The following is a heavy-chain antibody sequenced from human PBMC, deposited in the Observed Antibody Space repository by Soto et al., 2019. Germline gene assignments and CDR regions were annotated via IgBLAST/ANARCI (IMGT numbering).Heavy chain of an antibody. CDR1: GFTFSNYY. J-gene: IGHJ6*02. D-gene: IGHD6-13*01. CDR3: ARRYSSTSRTMDV. Sequence: EVQLVESGGGLVQPGGSLRLSCEASGFTFSNYYMTWVRQAPGKGLEWVSDISSSSSSIDYADSVQGRFSISRDNAKSSLYLQMNSLRDEDTAVYYCARRYSSTSRTMDVWGQGPTVTVSS. CDR2: ISSSSSSI. V-gene: IGHV3-48*02.